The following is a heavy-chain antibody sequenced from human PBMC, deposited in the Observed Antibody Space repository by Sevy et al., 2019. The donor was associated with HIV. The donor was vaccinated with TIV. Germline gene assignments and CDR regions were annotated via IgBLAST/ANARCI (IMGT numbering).Heavy chain of an antibody. Sequence: GGSLRLSCAASGFTFSSYGMHWVRQAPGKGLEWVAVIWYDGSNKYYADSVKGRFTISRDNSKNTLYLQMNSLRAEDTAVYYCARDRVYSSSPQILDYWGQGTLVTVSS. V-gene: IGHV3-33*01. CDR3: ARDRVYSSSPQILDY. D-gene: IGHD6-6*01. CDR1: GFTFSSYG. J-gene: IGHJ4*02. CDR2: IWYDGSNK.